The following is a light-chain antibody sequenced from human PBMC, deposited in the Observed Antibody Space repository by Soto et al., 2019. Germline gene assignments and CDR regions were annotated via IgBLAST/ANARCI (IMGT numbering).Light chain of an antibody. CDR2: AAS. CDR3: QQSHIART. CDR1: QMTNDY. V-gene: IGKV1-39*01. J-gene: IGKJ1*01. Sequence: DIPMTQSPSSLSASVGDRVTITCRASQMTNDYLNWYQQKPGKAPKLLIYAASSLQSGVPSRFSGSGSGTDFTLTISSLQPEDFATYYCQQSHIARTFGQGTKVEI.